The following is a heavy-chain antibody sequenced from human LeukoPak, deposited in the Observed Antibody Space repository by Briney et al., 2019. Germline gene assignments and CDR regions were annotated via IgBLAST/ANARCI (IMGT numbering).Heavy chain of an antibody. V-gene: IGHV4-30-4*01. J-gene: IGHJ6*02. CDR1: GGSISSGDYR. Sequence: SETLSLTCTVSGGSISSGDYRWNWIRQPPGRGLEWIGYISYSGNTYYNPSLKSRVTISVDTSKSQISLKLSSVTAADTAVYYCAREKVPENNYYYGMDVWGQGTTVTVPS. CDR3: AREKVPENNYYYGMDV. D-gene: IGHD2-2*01. CDR2: ISYSGNT.